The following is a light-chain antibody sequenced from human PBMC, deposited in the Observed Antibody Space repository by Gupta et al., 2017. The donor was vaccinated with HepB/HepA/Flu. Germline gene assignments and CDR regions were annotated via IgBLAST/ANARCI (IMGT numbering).Light chain of an antibody. CDR2: VESSGRY. V-gene: IGLV4-60*03. CDR1: RGNSHYS. Sequence: QPMAPQSSSASASLGSSVKLTCTLTRGNSHYSIGWHQQQPGKAARYLMKVESSGRYNKGSGIPDRFAGSSAGAARYLTISNLEAEDEADYYCETWDSNIRVFGGGTKLTVL. CDR3: ETWDSNIRV. J-gene: IGLJ2*01.